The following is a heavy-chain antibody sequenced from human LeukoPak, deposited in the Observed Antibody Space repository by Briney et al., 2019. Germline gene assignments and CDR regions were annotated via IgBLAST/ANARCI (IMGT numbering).Heavy chain of an antibody. J-gene: IGHJ3*02. CDR1: GGSISSYY. CDR3: ARQTYYDFWSGYTQPFDI. V-gene: IGHV4-59*01. CDR2: IYYSGST. Sequence: SETLSLTCTVSGGSISSYYWSWIRQPPGKGLEWIGYIYYSGSTNYNPSLKSRVTISVDTSKNQFSLKLSSVTAADTAVYYCARQTYYDFWSGYTQPFDIWGQGTMVTVPS. D-gene: IGHD3-3*01.